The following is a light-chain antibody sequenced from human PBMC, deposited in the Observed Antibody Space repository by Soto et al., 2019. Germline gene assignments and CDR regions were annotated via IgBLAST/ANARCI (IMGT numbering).Light chain of an antibody. CDR1: QSVSSW. V-gene: IGKV1-5*03. Sequence: DIQMTQSPSTLAASVGDRVTITCRASQSVSSWLAWYQQQPGXAPXXLIHTASTLQSGVPSRFSGSGSGTEFPLIISSLQPDDFATYFCQQYNTYRTFGQGTKVDIK. CDR2: TAS. J-gene: IGKJ1*01. CDR3: QQYNTYRT.